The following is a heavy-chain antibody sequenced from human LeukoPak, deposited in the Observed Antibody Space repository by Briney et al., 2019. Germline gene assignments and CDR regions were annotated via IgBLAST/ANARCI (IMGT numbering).Heavy chain of an antibody. Sequence: ASVKVSCKASGYTFPSYGISWVRQAPGQGLEWMGWINPNSGGTNYAQKFQGRVTMTRDTSISTAYMELSRLRSDDTAVYYCARDIVVVPAAIEALYYYYMDVWGKGTTVTVSS. J-gene: IGHJ6*03. CDR2: INPNSGGT. D-gene: IGHD2-2*01. CDR3: ARDIVVVPAAIEALYYYYMDV. V-gene: IGHV1-2*02. CDR1: GYTFPSYG.